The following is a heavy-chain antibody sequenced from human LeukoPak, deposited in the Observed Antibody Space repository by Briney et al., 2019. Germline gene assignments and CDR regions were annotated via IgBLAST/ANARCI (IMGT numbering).Heavy chain of an antibody. CDR3: ARRSHHGSGSYYYYYYGMDV. J-gene: IGHJ6*02. V-gene: IGHV4-34*01. Sequence: PSETLSLTCAVYGGSFSGYYWSWIRQPPGKGLEWIGEINHSGSTNYNPSLKSRVTISVDTSKNQFSLKLSSVTAADTAVYYCARRSHHGSGSYYYYYYGMDVWGQGTTVTVSS. CDR2: INHSGST. D-gene: IGHD3-10*01. CDR1: GGSFSGYY.